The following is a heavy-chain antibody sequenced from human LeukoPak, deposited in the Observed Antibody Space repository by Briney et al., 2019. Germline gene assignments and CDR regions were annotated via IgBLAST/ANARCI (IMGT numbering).Heavy chain of an antibody. J-gene: IGHJ4*02. V-gene: IGHV3-9*01. CDR3: AIFDGFDY. Sequence: PGGSLRLSCAASGFTFDDYAMHWVRRPPGKGLEWVSGISWNSGSIGYADSVEGRFTISRDSAKNSLYLQMNSLRPEDTALYYCAIFDGFDYWGQGTLVTVSS. D-gene: IGHD3-9*01. CDR2: ISWNSGSI. CDR1: GFTFDDYA.